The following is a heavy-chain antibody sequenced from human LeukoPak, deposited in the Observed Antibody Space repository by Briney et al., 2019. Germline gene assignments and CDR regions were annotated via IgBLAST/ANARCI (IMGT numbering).Heavy chain of an antibody. D-gene: IGHD1-26*01. CDR2: ISAYNGNT. CDR1: GYTFTSYG. V-gene: IGHV1-18*01. Sequence: ASVKVSCKASGYTFTSYGISWVRQAPGQGLEWMGWISAYNGNTNYAQKLQGRVTITRNTSISTAYMELSSLRSEDTAVYYCARRMREWELLTDAFDIWGQGTMVTVSS. J-gene: IGHJ3*02. CDR3: ARRMREWELLTDAFDI.